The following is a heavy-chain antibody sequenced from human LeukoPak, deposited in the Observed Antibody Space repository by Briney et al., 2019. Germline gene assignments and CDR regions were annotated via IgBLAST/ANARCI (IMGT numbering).Heavy chain of an antibody. CDR1: GFTFSSYA. Sequence: GGSLRLSCAASGFTFSSYAMHWVRQAPGKGLEYVSAISSNGGSTYYANSVKGRFTISRDNSKNTLYLQMGSLRAEDMAVYYCARSSTYCGGDCYYFDYWGQGPLVTVSS. D-gene: IGHD2-21*02. J-gene: IGHJ4*02. CDR2: ISSNGGST. V-gene: IGHV3-64*01. CDR3: ARSSTYCGGDCYYFDY.